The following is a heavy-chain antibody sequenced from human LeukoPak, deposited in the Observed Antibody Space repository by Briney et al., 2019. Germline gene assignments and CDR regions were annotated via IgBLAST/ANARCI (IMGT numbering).Heavy chain of an antibody. J-gene: IGHJ6*03. CDR1: GGSFSGYY. V-gene: IGHV4-34*01. Sequence: SETLSLTCAVYGGSFSGYYWSWIRQPPGKGLEWIGEINHSGSTNYNPSLKSRVTISVDTSKNQFSLKRSSVTAADTAVYYCARIPTQKGRGATIRYYYYMDVWGKGTTVTVSS. CDR2: INHSGST. CDR3: ARIPTQKGRGATIRYYYYMDV. D-gene: IGHD1-26*01.